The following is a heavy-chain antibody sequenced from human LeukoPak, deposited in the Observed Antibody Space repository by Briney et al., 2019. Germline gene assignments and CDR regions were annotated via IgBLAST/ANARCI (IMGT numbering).Heavy chain of an antibody. V-gene: IGHV3-49*04. J-gene: IGHJ6*02. Sequence: GRSLRLSCRASGFTFGDYAMSWVRQAPGKGLEWVGFIRSKAYGGTTEYAASAKGRFTISRDDSKSIAYLQMNSLKTEDTAVYYCTRDSLAVAGTSYYYYGMDVWGQGTTVTVSS. CDR3: TRDSLAVAGTSYYYYGMDV. D-gene: IGHD6-19*01. CDR1: GFTFGDYA. CDR2: IRSKAYGGTT.